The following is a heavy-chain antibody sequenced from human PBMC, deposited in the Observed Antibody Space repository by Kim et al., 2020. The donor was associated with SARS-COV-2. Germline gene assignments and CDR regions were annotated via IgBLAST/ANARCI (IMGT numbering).Heavy chain of an antibody. CDR2: IYPGDSDT. CDR1: GYSFTSYW. Sequence: GESLKISCKGSGYSFTSYWIGWVRQMPGKGLEWMGIIYPGDSDTRYSPSFQGQVTISADKSISTAYLQWSSLKASDTAMYYCARTPATYYYDSSGYYGWYFDLWGRGTLVTVSS. J-gene: IGHJ2*01. V-gene: IGHV5-51*01. CDR3: ARTPATYYYDSSGYYGWYFDL. D-gene: IGHD3-22*01.